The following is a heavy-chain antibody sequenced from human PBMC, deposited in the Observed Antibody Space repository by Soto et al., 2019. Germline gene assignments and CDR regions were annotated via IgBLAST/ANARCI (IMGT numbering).Heavy chain of an antibody. CDR3: AITKREGIAGAVTDRYGMDV. CDR2: ISAYNGNT. V-gene: IGHV1-18*01. Sequence: ASVKVSCKASGYTFISYGISWVRQAPGQGLEWMGWISAYNGNTNYAQKFQGRVTMSTDTSTSTAYMELRSLRSDDTAVYYCAITKREGIAGAVTDRYGMDVWGQGTTVTVSS. J-gene: IGHJ6*02. CDR1: GYTFISYG. D-gene: IGHD6-13*01.